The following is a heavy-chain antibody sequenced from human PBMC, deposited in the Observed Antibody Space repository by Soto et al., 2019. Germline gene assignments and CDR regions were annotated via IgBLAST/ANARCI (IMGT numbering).Heavy chain of an antibody. Sequence: EVQLLESGGGLVQPGGSLRLSCAASGFTFSSYAMSWVRQAPGKGLEWVSAISGSGGSTYYADSVKGRVTISRDNSKKTLYLQMNRLRAEDTSVYCCAKDEVGAVYDYYYCMDVWGQGTLVTVSS. J-gene: IGHJ6*02. CDR3: AKDEVGAVYDYYYCMDV. D-gene: IGHD1-26*01. V-gene: IGHV3-23*01. CDR1: GFTFSSYA. CDR2: ISGSGGST.